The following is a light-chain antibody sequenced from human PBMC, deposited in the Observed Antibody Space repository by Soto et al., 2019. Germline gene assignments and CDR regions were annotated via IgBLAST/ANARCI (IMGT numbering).Light chain of an antibody. J-gene: IGKJ5*01. CDR3: MQGTHWPPIT. V-gene: IGKV2-30*01. CDR2: QVS. CDR1: QSPVYSDGITY. Sequence: VLMTQSPLSLPVTLGQPASISCKSSQSPVYSDGITYLNWFQQRPGQSPRRLIYQVSNRDSGVPDRFSGSGSGTDFTLKISRVEAEDVGVYYCMQGTHWPPITFGQGTRLEIK.